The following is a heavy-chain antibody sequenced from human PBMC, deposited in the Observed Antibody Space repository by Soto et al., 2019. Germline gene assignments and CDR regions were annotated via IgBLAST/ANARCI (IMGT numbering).Heavy chain of an antibody. CDR2: IYHSGNT. J-gene: IGHJ4*02. V-gene: IGHV4-30-2*01. D-gene: IGHD6-13*01. Sequence: QLQLQESGSGLVEPSQTLSLTCAVSGGSISSGGYSWSWIRQPPGKGLEWIGYIYHSGNTHYSQALKGRVIISLDRSKNQFSLKLPSVTAADTAVYYCASAGSGYSTSWYCVEYWGQGILVSVSS. CDR1: GGSISSGGYS. CDR3: ASAGSGYSTSWYCVEY.